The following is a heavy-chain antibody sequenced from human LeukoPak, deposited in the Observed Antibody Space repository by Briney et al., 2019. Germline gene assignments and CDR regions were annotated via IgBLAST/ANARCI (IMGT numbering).Heavy chain of an antibody. CDR2: ISGSGGST. V-gene: IGHV3-23*01. Sequence: GGSLRLSCATSGFTFSNYAINWVRQAPGKGLEWVSAISGSGGSTYYAGSVKGRITISRDNSKNTLYLQMNSLRAEDTAVYYCARGCGGDCYSPDYWGQGTLVTVSS. CDR1: GFTFSNYA. D-gene: IGHD2-21*02. CDR3: ARGCGGDCYSPDY. J-gene: IGHJ4*02.